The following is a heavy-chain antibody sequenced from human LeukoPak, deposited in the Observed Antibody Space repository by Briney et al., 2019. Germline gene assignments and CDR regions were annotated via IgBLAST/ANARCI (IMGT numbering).Heavy chain of an antibody. CDR3: AKAPWGGSQDWFDP. Sequence: PGGSLRLSCATSGFTVNNNYMGWVRQAPGKGLEWVAFTRYDESNKYYADSVKGRFTISRHNSKNTLYLQMNSLRAEDTAVYYCAKAPWGGSQDWFDPWGQGTLVTVSS. D-gene: IGHD1-26*01. CDR1: GFTVNNNY. J-gene: IGHJ5*02. CDR2: TRYDESNK. V-gene: IGHV3-30*02.